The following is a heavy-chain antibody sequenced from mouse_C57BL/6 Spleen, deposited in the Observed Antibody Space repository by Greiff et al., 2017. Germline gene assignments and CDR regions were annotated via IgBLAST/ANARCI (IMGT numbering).Heavy chain of an antibody. CDR3: AKPSIYYDYDYYAMDY. Sequence: VQLQESGPGLVAPSQRLSITCTVSGFSLTSYGVSWVRQPPGKGLEWLGVIWCDGSTNYQSALISRLSISKDKSKSQVVLKLNSLQTDDTATYYCAKPSIYYDYDYYAMDYWGQGTSVTVSS. CDR2: IWCDGST. V-gene: IGHV2-3*01. CDR1: GFSLTSYG. J-gene: IGHJ4*01. D-gene: IGHD2-4*01.